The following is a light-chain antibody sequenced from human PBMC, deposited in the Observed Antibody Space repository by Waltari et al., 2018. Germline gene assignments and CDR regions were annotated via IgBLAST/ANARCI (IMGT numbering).Light chain of an antibody. J-gene: IGKJ1*01. CDR1: KKSGNN. CDR3: HQSSISWT. V-gene: IGKV6D-21*02. Sequence: EIVLTQSPDFPSVTPKEKVTITCRASKKSGNNIHWYQQEPGQSPKLLIKYASQSISGVPSRFSGSGFGTDFTLTINSLEAEDAAAYYCHQSSISWTFGQGTKVEIK. CDR2: YAS.